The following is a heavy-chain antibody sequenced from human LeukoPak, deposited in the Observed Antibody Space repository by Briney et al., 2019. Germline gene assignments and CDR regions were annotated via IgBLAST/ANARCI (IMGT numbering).Heavy chain of an antibody. Sequence: GGSLRLSCAASGFTFSSYEMNWVRQAPGKGLEWVSYISSSGNTIYYADSVKGRFTISRDNAKNSLYLQMNSLRAEDTAVYYCAKEGGELWLRGVARKYYFDYWGQGTLVTVSS. CDR2: ISSSGNTI. V-gene: IGHV3-48*03. CDR1: GFTFSSYE. CDR3: AKEGGELWLRGVARKYYFDY. D-gene: IGHD5-18*01. J-gene: IGHJ4*02.